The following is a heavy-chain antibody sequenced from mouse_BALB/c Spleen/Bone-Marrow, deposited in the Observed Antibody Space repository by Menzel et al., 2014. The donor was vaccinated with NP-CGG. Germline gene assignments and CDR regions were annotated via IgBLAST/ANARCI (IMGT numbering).Heavy chain of an antibody. D-gene: IGHD1-1*01. V-gene: IGHV5-6-3*01. CDR1: RFTFSSYG. CDR2: INSNGGST. Sequence: EVKLMESGGGLVQPGGSLKLSCAASRFTFSSYGMSWVRQTPDKRLELVATINSNGGSTYYPDSVKGRFTISRDNAKNTLYPQMSSLKSEDTAMYYCARDRYYGYAMDYWGQGTSVTVSS. J-gene: IGHJ4*01. CDR3: ARDRYYGYAMDY.